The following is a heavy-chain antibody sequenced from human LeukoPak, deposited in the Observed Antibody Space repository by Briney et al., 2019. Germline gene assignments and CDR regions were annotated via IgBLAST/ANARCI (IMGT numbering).Heavy chain of an antibody. D-gene: IGHD3-3*01. CDR2: IKSDGSTT. CDR1: GFTFSNYW. CDR3: VRLLDLDY. J-gene: IGHJ4*02. V-gene: IGHV3-74*01. Sequence: GGSLRLSCAASGFTFSNYWMHWVRQAPGKGLVWVSRIKSDGSTTNYADSVKGRFTISRDNAKNTLYLQMNSLRAEDTAVYYCVRLLDLDYWGQGTLVTV.